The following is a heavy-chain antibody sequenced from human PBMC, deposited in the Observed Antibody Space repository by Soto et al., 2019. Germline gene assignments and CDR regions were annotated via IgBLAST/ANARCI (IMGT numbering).Heavy chain of an antibody. CDR3: AREQITRGGGAFDI. CDR1: GFTFSSSG. CDR2: ISSSTSYM. Sequence: GGSLILSCAASGFTFSSSGMIWVRQAPGKALEWVSSISSSTSYMFYADSVKGRFTISRDNAKNSLYLQMNSLRAGDTAVYYCAREQITRGGGAFDIWGQGTMVTVSS. V-gene: IGHV3-21*01. J-gene: IGHJ3*02. D-gene: IGHD2-2*01.